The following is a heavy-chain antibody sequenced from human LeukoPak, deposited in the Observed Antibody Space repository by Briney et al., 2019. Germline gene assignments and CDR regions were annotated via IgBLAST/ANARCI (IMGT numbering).Heavy chain of an antibody. J-gene: IGHJ1*01. CDR1: GFTFSSYW. Sequence: GGSLRLSCAASGFTFSSYWMHWVRQLPGKGLVWVSRINSDGSSTSYADPVKGRFTISRDNAKNTLYLQMNSLRAEDTAVYFCAAPSVVAAFQRWGQGTLVTVSS. D-gene: IGHD2-15*01. V-gene: IGHV3-74*01. CDR3: AAPSVVAAFQR. CDR2: INSDGSST.